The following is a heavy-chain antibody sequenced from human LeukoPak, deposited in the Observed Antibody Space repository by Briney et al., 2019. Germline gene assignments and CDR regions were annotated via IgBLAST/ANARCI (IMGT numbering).Heavy chain of an antibody. J-gene: IGHJ4*02. CDR3: AREDIAGRVTTILPY. V-gene: IGHV4-34*01. CDR1: GGSFSGFY. Sequence: SETLSFTCAVYGGSFSGFYWIWIRQTSGKGLEWIGEINHSGSTNYNPSLKSRVTMSVDTSKNQFSLNLRSMTAADAGMYYCAREDIAGRVTTILPYWGQGTPVTVSS. CDR2: INHSGST. D-gene: IGHD5-12*01.